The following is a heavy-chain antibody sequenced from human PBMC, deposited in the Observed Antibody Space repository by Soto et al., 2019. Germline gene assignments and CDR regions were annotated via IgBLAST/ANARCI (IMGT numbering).Heavy chain of an antibody. J-gene: IGHJ6*02. Sequence: SETLSLTCNFSGGSIIREHYHWTWIRQSPGKGLEWIGYIHYSGSINYNPSLQSRVTMSVDTSKDLFSLKLSSVTAADTAVYFCAREDDGGDRDYYGLDVWGQGTTVTVSS. D-gene: IGHD2-21*02. CDR2: IHYSGSI. CDR3: AREDDGGDRDYYGLDV. CDR1: GGSIIREHYH. V-gene: IGHV4-30-4*01.